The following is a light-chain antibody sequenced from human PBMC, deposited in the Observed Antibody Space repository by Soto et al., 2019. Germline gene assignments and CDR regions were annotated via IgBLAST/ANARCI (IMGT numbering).Light chain of an antibody. CDR1: QSLSIN. V-gene: IGKV3-15*01. Sequence: EIVMTQSPATLSVSPGERATLSCRASQSLSINLAWYQQKPGQAPRLLIYGASIRATGVPARFSGSGSGTEFTLTISSLQSEDSAVYYCQQYNNWLSSTFGPGTKVDIK. J-gene: IGKJ3*01. CDR2: GAS. CDR3: QQYNNWLSST.